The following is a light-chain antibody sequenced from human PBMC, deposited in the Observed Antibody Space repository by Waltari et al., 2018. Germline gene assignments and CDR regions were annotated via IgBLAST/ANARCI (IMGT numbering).Light chain of an antibody. CDR1: RSLLHSSGYNY. V-gene: IGKV2-28*01. CDR2: LGS. J-gene: IGKJ4*01. CDR3: MQALQSPLT. Sequence: DIVMTQSPLSLPVTPGEPASISCKSSRSLLHSSGYNYVDWYLQKPGQSPQLLISLGSNRASVVPDRCSGSGAGTDFTLKISRVEAEDVGVYYCMQALQSPLTFGGGTKVEIK.